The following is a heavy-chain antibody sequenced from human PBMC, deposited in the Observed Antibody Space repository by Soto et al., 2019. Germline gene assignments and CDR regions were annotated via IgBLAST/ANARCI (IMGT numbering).Heavy chain of an antibody. V-gene: IGHV4-39*01. CDR3: ARRTTMVRGVIGAFDI. CDR2: IYYSGST. Sequence: SETLSLTCTVSGGSISSSSYYWGWIRQPPGKGLEWIGSIYYSGSTYYNPSLKSRVTISVDTSKNQFSLKLSSVTAADTAVYYCARRTTMVRGVIGAFDIWGQGTMVTVSS. CDR1: GGSISSSSYY. D-gene: IGHD3-10*01. J-gene: IGHJ3*02.